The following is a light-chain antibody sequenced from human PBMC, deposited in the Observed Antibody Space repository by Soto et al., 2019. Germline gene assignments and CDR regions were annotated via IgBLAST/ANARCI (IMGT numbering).Light chain of an antibody. J-gene: IGLJ1*01. Sequence: SVLTQPASVSGSPGQSITISCTGTSSDIGGYNYVSWYQQVPGKAPKLMIYEVSYRPSGVSNRFSGSKSGNTASLTISGLQAADEADYYCSSYTNGNTPCVFGAGTKLTVL. V-gene: IGLV2-14*01. CDR3: SSYTNGNTPCV. CDR1: SSDIGGYNY. CDR2: EVS.